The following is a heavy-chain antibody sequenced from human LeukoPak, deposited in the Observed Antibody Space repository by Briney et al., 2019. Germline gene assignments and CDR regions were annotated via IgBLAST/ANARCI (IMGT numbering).Heavy chain of an antibody. V-gene: IGHV1-2*02. D-gene: IGHD3-22*01. CDR2: INPNSGGT. Sequence: ASVKVSCKASGYTFTGYYMHWVRQAPGQGLEWMGWINPNSGGTNYAQKFQGRVTMTRDTSISTAYMELSRLRSDDTAVYYCARDPDYYDSSGYYWFFDYWGQGTLVTVSS. J-gene: IGHJ4*02. CDR3: ARDPDYYDSSGYYWFFDY. CDR1: GYTFTGYY.